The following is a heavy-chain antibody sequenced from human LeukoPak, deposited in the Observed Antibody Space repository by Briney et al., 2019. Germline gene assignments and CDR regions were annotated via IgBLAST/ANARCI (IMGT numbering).Heavy chain of an antibody. CDR1: GFTFSSYA. J-gene: IGHJ4*02. CDR2: ISGSGGST. Sequence: PGGSLRLSCAASGFTFSSYAMSWFRQAPGKGLEWVSAISGSGGSTYYADSVKGRFTISRDNSKNTLYLQMNSLRAEDTAVYYCAKNIFRIVGATAFDYWGQGTLVTVSS. CDR3: AKNIFRIVGATAFDY. V-gene: IGHV3-23*01. D-gene: IGHD1-26*01.